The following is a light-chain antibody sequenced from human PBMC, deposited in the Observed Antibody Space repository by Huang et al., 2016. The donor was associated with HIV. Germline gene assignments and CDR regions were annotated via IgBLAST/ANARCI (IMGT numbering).Light chain of an antibody. V-gene: IGKV3-15*01. CDR2: GAS. CDR3: QQGFT. J-gene: IGKJ3*01. Sequence: EIVMTQSPATLSVSPGERATLSCRASQSVSSNLAWYQQKPGQAPRLLSYGASTRATGIPARCSGSGSGTEFNLTISSLQSEDCAVYYCQQGFTFGPGTKVDIK. CDR1: QSVSSN.